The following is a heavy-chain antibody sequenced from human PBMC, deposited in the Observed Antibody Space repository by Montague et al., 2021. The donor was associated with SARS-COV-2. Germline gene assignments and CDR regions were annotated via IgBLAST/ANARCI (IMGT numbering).Heavy chain of an antibody. CDR3: ARAYCGGDCHVGP. V-gene: IGHV4-59*01. J-gene: IGHJ5*02. CDR1: VGSISNYY. Sequence: ETLSLTCTVSVGSISNYYWTWIRQPPGKGLEWIGYIYDSGSANYNPSLKSRSTISVDTSNNQFSLRLSSVIAADTAVYYCARAYCGGDCHVGPWGQGILVTVST. D-gene: IGHD2-21*02. CDR2: IYDSGSA.